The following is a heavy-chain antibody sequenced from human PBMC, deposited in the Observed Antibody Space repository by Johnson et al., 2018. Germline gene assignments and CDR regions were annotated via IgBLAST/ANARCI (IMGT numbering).Heavy chain of an antibody. D-gene: IGHD2-2*01. Sequence: QVQLQESGPGLVKPSQTLSLTCTVSGGSISSGNYYWSWIRQPAGKGLEWIGRIYTSGSSNYNPSLKSRVTISVDTSKNQFSLKLTSVTAADTAVYYCARVVPAAIYYYYMDVWGKGTTVTVSS. V-gene: IGHV4-61*02. CDR2: IYTSGSS. CDR3: ARVVPAAIYYYYMDV. J-gene: IGHJ6*03. CDR1: GGSISSGNYY.